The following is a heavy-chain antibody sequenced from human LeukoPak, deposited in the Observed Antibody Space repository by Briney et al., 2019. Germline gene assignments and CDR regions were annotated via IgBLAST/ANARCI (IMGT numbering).Heavy chain of an antibody. V-gene: IGHV4-59*01. Sequence: TPSETLSLTCTVSGGSISSYYWSWTRQPPGKGLEWIGYIYYSGSTNYNPSLKSRVTISVDTSKNQFSLKLSSVTAADTAVYYCAADGARWYWGQGTLVTVSS. CDR2: IYYSGST. CDR1: GGSISSYY. CDR3: AADGARWY. J-gene: IGHJ4*02. D-gene: IGHD4-23*01.